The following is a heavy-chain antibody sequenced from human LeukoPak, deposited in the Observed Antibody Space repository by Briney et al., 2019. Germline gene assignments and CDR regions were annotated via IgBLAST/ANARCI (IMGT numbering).Heavy chain of an antibody. J-gene: IGHJ3*02. CDR3: ASFHSSGYYRPDAFDI. CDR2: INPNSGGT. Sequence: ASVKVSCKVSGYTFTGYYMHWVRQAPGQGLEWVGWINPNSGGTNYAQKFQGRVTMTRDTSISTAYMELSRLRSDDTAVYYCASFHSSGYYRPDAFDIWGQGTMVTVSS. CDR1: GYTFTGYY. V-gene: IGHV1-2*02. D-gene: IGHD3-22*01.